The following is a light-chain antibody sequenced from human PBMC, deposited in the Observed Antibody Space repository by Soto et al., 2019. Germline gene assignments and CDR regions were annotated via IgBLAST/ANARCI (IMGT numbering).Light chain of an antibody. CDR2: TXS. CDR3: MQALHTTRT. Sequence: DIVVTQSTLSLPVTPXEAASISCKSSQSLLHENGXXYFXXXLQXXGXSPKXXXDTXSKRASGGPDRLSGSGSGTYFTLKISRVDAEDSGVYYCMQALHTTRTFGQGTKVDIK. CDR1: QSLLHENGXXY. V-gene: IGKV2-28*01. J-gene: IGKJ1*01.